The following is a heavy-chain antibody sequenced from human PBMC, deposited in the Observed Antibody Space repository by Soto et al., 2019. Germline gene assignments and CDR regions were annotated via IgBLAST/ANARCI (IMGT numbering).Heavy chain of an antibody. D-gene: IGHD5-12*01. J-gene: IGHJ4*02. V-gene: IGHV1-2*02. CDR2: IGPESGAT. CDR3: GRGRSGQIVVFY. Sequence: QVQLVQSGAEGKKPGASVKVSCKASGYTFTGHYIHWVRQAPEQGPEWMGEIGPESGATRYAQKFQGRVTMTRDMSITTVYMELNNLSPDDTAVYYCGRGRSGQIVVFYWGQGTPVTVSS. CDR1: GYTFTGHY.